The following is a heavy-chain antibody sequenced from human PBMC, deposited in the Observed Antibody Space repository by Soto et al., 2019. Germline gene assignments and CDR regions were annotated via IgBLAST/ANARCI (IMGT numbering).Heavy chain of an antibody. CDR2: IIPIFGTA. V-gene: IGHV1-69*06. CDR1: GGTFSSYA. J-gene: IGHJ6*02. D-gene: IGHD2-21*01. Sequence: QVQLVQSGAEVKKPGSSVKVSCKASGGTFSSYAISWVRQAPGQGLEWMGGIIPIFGTANYAQKFQGRVTITADKSTSTAYMELSSLRAEDTAVYYCAREVMAKNPHYYGMDVWGQGTTVTVSS. CDR3: AREVMAKNPHYYGMDV.